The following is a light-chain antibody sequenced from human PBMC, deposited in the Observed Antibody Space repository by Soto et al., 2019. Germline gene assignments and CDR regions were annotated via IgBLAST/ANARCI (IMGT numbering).Light chain of an antibody. Sequence: EIVLTQSAGTLSLSPGQRATLSCRAIQSVSSSYLAWYQQKPGQAPRLLIYGASSRATGIPDRFSGSGSGTDFTLTISRLEPEDFAVYYCQQYGSSPLFGPGTKVDI. V-gene: IGKV3-20*01. CDR2: GAS. CDR1: QSVSSSY. J-gene: IGKJ3*01. CDR3: QQYGSSPL.